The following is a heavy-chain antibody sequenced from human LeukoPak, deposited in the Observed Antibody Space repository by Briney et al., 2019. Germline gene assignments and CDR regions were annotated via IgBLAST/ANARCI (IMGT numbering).Heavy chain of an antibody. Sequence: ASVKVSCKASGYTFTGYYLHWVRQAPGQGLEWMGWINPNSGGTDYAEKFQDRLTLTRDTSICTAYMELSSLRSDDTALYYCAKAGIEQWLVHFDYWGQGALVTVSS. J-gene: IGHJ4*02. D-gene: IGHD6-19*01. CDR3: AKAGIEQWLVHFDY. CDR1: GYTFTGYY. V-gene: IGHV1-2*02. CDR2: INPNSGGT.